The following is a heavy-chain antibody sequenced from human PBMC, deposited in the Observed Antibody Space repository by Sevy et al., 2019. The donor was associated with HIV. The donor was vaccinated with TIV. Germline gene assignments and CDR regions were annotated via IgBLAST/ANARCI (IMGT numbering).Heavy chain of an antibody. Sequence: GGSLRLSCAASGFTFSSYWMHWVRQAPGKGLVWVSRINSDGSSKHYADSVKGRFTISRDNAKNTLYLQMNSLRAEDTALYYCARGCGGDCAGAFDISGQGTMVTVS. D-gene: IGHD2-21*02. J-gene: IGHJ3*02. CDR2: INSDGSSK. CDR3: ARGCGGDCAGAFDI. CDR1: GFTFSSYW. V-gene: IGHV3-74*01.